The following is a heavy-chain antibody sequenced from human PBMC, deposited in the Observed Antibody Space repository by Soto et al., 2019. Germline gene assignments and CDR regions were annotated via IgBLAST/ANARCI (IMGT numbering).Heavy chain of an antibody. Sequence: GESLKISCEGSGYTFTNFWISWVRQMPGKGLEWMAKIDPSDSYTDYSPSFQGHVTISADKSIGTAYLQWSSLKASDTAMYYCARYNSGLMDVWGQGTTVTVSS. CDR2: IDPSDSYT. CDR3: ARYNSGLMDV. D-gene: IGHD6-19*01. V-gene: IGHV5-10-1*01. CDR1: GYTFTNFW. J-gene: IGHJ6*02.